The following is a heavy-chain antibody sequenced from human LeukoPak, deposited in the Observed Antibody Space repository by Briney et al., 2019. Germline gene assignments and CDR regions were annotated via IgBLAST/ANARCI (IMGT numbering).Heavy chain of an antibody. Sequence: GGSLRLSCAASGFTFSDYWMNWVRQAPGKGLEYVSAISSYGDSTYYADSVKGRFTISRDNSKKTLYLEMGSLRAEDMAVYYCARGNRGNYYYGMDVWGQGTTVTVSS. CDR1: GFTFSDYW. J-gene: IGHJ6*02. V-gene: IGHV3-64*02. CDR3: ARGNRGNYYYGMDV. CDR2: ISSYGDST.